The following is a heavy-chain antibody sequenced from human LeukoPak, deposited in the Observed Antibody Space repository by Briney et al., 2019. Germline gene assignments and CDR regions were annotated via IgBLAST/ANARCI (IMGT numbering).Heavy chain of an antibody. CDR2: ISYDGNNK. D-gene: IGHD3-22*01. J-gene: IGHJ4*02. Sequence: GGSLRLSCAASGFTFSSYGMHWVRQAPGKGLEWVAAISYDGNNKYYADSVKGRFTISRDNSKNTLYLQMNSLRAEDTAVYYCARGPRFAIRMIVVVTKGHFDYWGQGALVTVSS. CDR3: ARGPRFAIRMIVVVTKGHFDY. CDR1: GFTFSSYG. V-gene: IGHV3-30*03.